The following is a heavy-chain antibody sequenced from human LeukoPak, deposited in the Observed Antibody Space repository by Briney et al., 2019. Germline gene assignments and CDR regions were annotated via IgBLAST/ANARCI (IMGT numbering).Heavy chain of an antibody. D-gene: IGHD1-7*01. CDR3: AKDATPRNSIWDHFDS. CDR1: GSTFSSYS. CDR2: ISSSSSYI. V-gene: IGHV3-21*04. J-gene: IGHJ4*02. Sequence: GGSLRLSCAASGSTFSSYSMNWVRQAPGKGLEWVSSISSSSSYIYYADSVKGRFTISRDNAKNSLYLQMTSLRAEDTAIYFCAKDATPRNSIWDHFDSWGQGTLVTVSS.